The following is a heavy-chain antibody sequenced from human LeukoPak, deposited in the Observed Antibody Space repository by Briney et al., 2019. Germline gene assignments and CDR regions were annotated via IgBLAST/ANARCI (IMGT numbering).Heavy chain of an antibody. D-gene: IGHD2-15*01. Sequence: GGSLRLSCAASGFTFSSYTMNWVRQAPGKGLEWVSSISSSSSYIYYADSVKGRFTISRDNAKNSLYLQMNSLRAEDTAVYYCARSRCSGGSCSIDYWGQGTLVTVSS. V-gene: IGHV3-21*01. CDR1: GFTFSSYT. J-gene: IGHJ4*02. CDR3: ARSRCSGGSCSIDY. CDR2: ISSSSSYI.